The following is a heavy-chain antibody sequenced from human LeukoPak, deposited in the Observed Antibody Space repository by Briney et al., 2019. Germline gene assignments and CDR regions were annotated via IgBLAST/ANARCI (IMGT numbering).Heavy chain of an antibody. CDR2: IYYDGSNK. Sequence: PGGSLRLSCAASGFTFSTYGMHWVRQAPGKGLEWVAVIYYDGSNKYYADSVKGRFTISRDNSKNTLYLQMNSLRAEDTAVYYCARVSDRLGYLDYWGQGTLVTVSS. CDR3: ARVSDRLGYLDY. J-gene: IGHJ4*02. V-gene: IGHV3-33*08. D-gene: IGHD1-26*01. CDR1: GFTFSTYG.